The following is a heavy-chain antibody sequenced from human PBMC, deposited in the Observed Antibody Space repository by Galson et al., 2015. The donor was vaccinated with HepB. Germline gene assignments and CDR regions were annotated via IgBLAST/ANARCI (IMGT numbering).Heavy chain of an antibody. CDR3: VRDRLHSSDS. V-gene: IGHV1-18*04. CDR1: GYTFTSNG. J-gene: IGHJ4*02. Sequence: SVKVSCKASGYTFTSNGISWVRQAPGQGLEWMGWISTRSGNTNYAQRLQGRVTMTTDTSTSTAYMELRRLRSDDTAIYYCVRDRLHSSDSWGQGTLVTVSA. CDR2: ISTRSGNT.